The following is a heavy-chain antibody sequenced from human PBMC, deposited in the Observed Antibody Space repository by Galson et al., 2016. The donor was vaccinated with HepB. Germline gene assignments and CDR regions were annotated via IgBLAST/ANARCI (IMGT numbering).Heavy chain of an antibody. Sequence: TLSLTCSVSGYSISTGYYWGWIRQPPGKGLEWIGYIFRSGTTYYNPSLKSRVTLSLDTSKNQFSLKLASVTAADTAMYYCARDNSAMARGIIIRGEVDYWGQGTLVTVSS. V-gene: IGHV4-38-2*02. CDR1: GYSISTGYY. J-gene: IGHJ4*02. CDR3: ARDNSAMARGIIIRGEVDY. D-gene: IGHD3-10*01. CDR2: IFRSGTT.